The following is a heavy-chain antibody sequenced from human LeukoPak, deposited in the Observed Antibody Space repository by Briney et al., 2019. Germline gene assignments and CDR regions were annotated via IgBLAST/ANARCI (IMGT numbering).Heavy chain of an antibody. V-gene: IGHV3-7*01. J-gene: IGHJ4*02. CDR1: GVTLSGYS. CDR3: ARDDTVTTRVGFID. D-gene: IGHD4-17*01. Sequence: GGSLRLSCAASGVTLSGYSMNWVRQAPGKGLEWVANIKQDGSEKYYVDSVKGRFTISRDNAKKSLYLLMNSLRAEDTAVYYCARDDTVTTRVGFIDWGQGTLVTVSS. CDR2: IKQDGSEK.